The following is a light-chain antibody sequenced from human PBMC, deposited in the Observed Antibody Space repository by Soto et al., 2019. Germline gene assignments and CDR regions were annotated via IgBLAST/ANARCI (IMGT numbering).Light chain of an antibody. J-gene: IGLJ1*01. CDR3: TSYTISSTRV. Sequence: QSVLTQPASVSGSPGQSIAISCTGTSSDVGIYNYVSWYQQHPGKVPKLIIYEVTNRPSGVSNRFSGSKSGNTASLIISGLQAEDEADYYCTSYTISSTRVFGTGTKLTVL. CDR2: EVT. CDR1: SSDVGIYNY. V-gene: IGLV2-14*01.